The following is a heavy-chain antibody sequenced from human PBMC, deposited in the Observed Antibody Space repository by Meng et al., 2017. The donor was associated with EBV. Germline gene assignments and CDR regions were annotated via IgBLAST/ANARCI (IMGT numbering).Heavy chain of an antibody. CDR3: ASESGRGYTPDY. J-gene: IGHJ4*02. D-gene: IGHD3-10*01. CDR2: FLPRLGAP. CDR1: GGPFRYYA. V-gene: IGHV1-69*01. Sequence: QVQLGQSAAEVKKPGSSVKVSCKTSGGPFRYYAISWVRQAPGQGLEWLGGFLPRLGAPNYAQKFHGRVKITADESTSTHYMDLSSLRSEDTAIYYCASESGRGYTPDYWGQGTLVTRLL.